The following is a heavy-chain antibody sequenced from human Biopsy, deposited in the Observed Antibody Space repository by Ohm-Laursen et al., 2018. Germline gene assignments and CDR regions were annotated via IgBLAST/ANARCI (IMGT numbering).Heavy chain of an antibody. Sequence: SLRLSCTASEFNVDRNHMNWVRQAPGKGLEWVSMIHGSGRTDYADPVKGRFTVSRDNSKDTVYLQMNALRVDDTAMYYCAGAGGHSFWGQGALVTVSS. D-gene: IGHD3-16*01. CDR2: IHGSGRT. J-gene: IGHJ4*02. CDR3: AGAGGHSF. V-gene: IGHV3-66*01. CDR1: EFNVDRNH.